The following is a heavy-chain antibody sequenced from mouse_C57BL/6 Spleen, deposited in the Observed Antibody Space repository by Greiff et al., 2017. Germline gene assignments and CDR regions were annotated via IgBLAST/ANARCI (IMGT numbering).Heavy chain of an antibody. CDR1: GYAFSSSW. D-gene: IGHD2-4*01. CDR3: ARGNYDYDVAC. Sequence: QVQLQQSGPELVKPGASVKISCKASGYAFSSSWMNWVKQRPGKGLEWIGRIYPGDGDTNYNGKFKGKATLTADKSSSTAYMQLSSLTSEDSAVYFCARGNYDYDVACWGHGTLVTVSA. V-gene: IGHV1-82*01. J-gene: IGHJ3*01. CDR2: IYPGDGDT.